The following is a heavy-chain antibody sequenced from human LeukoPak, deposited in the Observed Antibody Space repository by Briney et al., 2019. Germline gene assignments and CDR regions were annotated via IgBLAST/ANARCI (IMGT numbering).Heavy chain of an antibody. D-gene: IGHD1-1*01. J-gene: IGHJ4*02. CDR2: ISSDGSST. Sequence: GGSLRLSCAASGFTFSSYAMSWVRHAPGKGLVWVSRISSDGSSTNYADSVEGRFTISRDNAKNTLYLQMDSLRAEDTSVYYCARGYNFGLDYWGQGALVTVSS. V-gene: IGHV3-74*01. CDR1: GFTFSSYA. CDR3: ARGYNFGLDY.